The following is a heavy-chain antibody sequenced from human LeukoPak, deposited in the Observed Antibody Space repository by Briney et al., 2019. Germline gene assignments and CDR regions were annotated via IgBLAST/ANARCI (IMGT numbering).Heavy chain of an antibody. Sequence: PSETLSLTCAVYGGSFSGYYWSWIRQPPGKGLEWIGEINHSGSTNYNPSLKSRVTISVDTSKNQFSLKLSSVTAADTAVYYCARGGVVVVPAAKRRNGGWLDPWGQGTLVTVSS. J-gene: IGHJ5*02. CDR3: ARGGVVVVPAAKRRNGGWLDP. D-gene: IGHD2-2*01. V-gene: IGHV4-34*01. CDR2: INHSGST. CDR1: GGSFSGYY.